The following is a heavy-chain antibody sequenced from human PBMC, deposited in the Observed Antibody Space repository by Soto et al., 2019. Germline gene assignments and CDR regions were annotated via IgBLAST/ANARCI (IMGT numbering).Heavy chain of an antibody. CDR1: GFTFSTYA. J-gene: IGHJ4*02. CDR2: ISSSGSTI. D-gene: IGHD2-2*01. CDR3: ARVGVATYAPYYFDY. V-gene: IGHV3-11*01. Sequence: AGGSLRLSCAASGFTFSTYAMSWVRQAPGKGLEWVSYISSSGSTIYYADSVKGRFTISRDNAKNSLYLQMNSLRAEDTAVYYCARVGVATYAPYYFDYWGQGTLVTVSS.